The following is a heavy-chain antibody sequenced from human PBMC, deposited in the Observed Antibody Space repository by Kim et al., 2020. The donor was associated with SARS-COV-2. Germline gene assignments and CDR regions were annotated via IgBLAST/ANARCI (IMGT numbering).Heavy chain of an antibody. V-gene: IGHV3-23*01. CDR2: ST. D-gene: IGHD2-8*01. J-gene: IGHJ4*03. Sequence: STYDTDSGKRRFTISRDDSKNALYHQMDSLKAEDTAVYYCAKDPLYPKDYWGQGTLVTVSS. CDR3: AKDPLYPKDY.